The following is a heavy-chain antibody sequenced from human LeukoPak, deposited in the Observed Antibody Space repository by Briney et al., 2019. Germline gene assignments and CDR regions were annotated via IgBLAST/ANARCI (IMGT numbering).Heavy chain of an antibody. V-gene: IGHV1-18*01. D-gene: IGHD5-24*01. Sequence: ASVKVSCKASSYTFTIYGISWVRQAPGQGLEWMGWISPNNGDTKYAQKLQGRVTMTTDTSTNTAYMELRSLTSDDTAVYFCARDGGREVATITPNWFDPWGQGTLVTVSS. CDR3: ARDGGREVATITPNWFDP. CDR2: ISPNNGDT. J-gene: IGHJ5*02. CDR1: SYTFTIYG.